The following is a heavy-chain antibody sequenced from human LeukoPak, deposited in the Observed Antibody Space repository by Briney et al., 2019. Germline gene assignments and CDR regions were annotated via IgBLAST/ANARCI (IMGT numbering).Heavy chain of an antibody. Sequence: ASVKVSCKASGYTFTSYDINWVRQATGQGLEWMGWMNPNSGNTGYAQKFQGRVTMTRNTSISIAYMELSSLRSEDTAVYYCARGHMVRGVIAYYYGMDVWGQGTTVTVSS. J-gene: IGHJ6*02. CDR2: MNPNSGNT. D-gene: IGHD3-10*01. CDR1: GYTFTSYD. CDR3: ARGHMVRGVIAYYYGMDV. V-gene: IGHV1-8*01.